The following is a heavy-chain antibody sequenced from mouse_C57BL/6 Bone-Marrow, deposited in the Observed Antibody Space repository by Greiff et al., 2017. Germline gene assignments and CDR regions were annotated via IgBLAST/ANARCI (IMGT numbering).Heavy chain of an antibody. CDR3: ATAYYSNPWYFDY. Sequence: QVQLQQPGAELVRPGSSVKLSCKASGYTFTSYWMHWVKQRPIQGLEWIGNIDPSDSETHYNQKFKDKATLTVDKSSSTAYMQLSSLTSEDSAVYDCATAYYSNPWYFDYWGQGTTLTGSS. J-gene: IGHJ2*01. V-gene: IGHV1-52*01. CDR1: GYTFTSYW. D-gene: IGHD2-5*01. CDR2: IDPSDSET.